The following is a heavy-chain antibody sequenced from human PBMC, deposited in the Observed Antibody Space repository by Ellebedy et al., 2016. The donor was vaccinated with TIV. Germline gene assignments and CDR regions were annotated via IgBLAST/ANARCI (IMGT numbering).Heavy chain of an antibody. Sequence: ASVKVSCKASGYTFTTYYIHWVRQAPGQGLERMGVIFPSGGGTNYAQKFQGRVTMTRDTSASTVYMELSSLRSDDTALYYCARGSEGFPLWGQGTPVTVSS. CDR1: GYTFTTYY. J-gene: IGHJ4*02. D-gene: IGHD3-10*01. CDR3: ARGSEGFPL. CDR2: IFPSGGGT. V-gene: IGHV1-46*01.